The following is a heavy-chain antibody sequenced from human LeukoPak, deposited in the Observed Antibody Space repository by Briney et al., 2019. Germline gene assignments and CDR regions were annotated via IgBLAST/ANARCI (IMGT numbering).Heavy chain of an antibody. D-gene: IGHD5-18*01. CDR3: ATYVDTVRYDAFDV. J-gene: IGHJ3*01. Sequence: PGGSLRLSCAASGFTFDDCAMHWVRQAPGKGLEWVSGISWNSGTIGYADSVKGRFTISRDNARNTLFLQMNSLRTEDAAVYYCATYVDTVRYDAFDVWGQGTMVTVSS. CDR1: GFTFDDCA. CDR2: ISWNSGTI. V-gene: IGHV3-9*01.